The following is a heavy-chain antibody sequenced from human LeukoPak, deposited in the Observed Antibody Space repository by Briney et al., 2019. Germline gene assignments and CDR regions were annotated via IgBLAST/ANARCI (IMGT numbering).Heavy chain of an antibody. CDR2: IYYSWIT. V-gene: IGHV4-59*01. CDR3: AREGRYRYGYNEYHSYMDI. J-gene: IGHJ6*03. CDR1: GGSISSYY. Sequence: SETLSLTCTVSGGSISSYYWSWIRQPPGKGLEWIGYIYYSWITNYNPSLKSRVTISVDTSKNQFSLKLSSVTAAETAVYYCAREGRYRYGYNEYHSYMDIWGKGTTVTVSS. D-gene: IGHD5-24*01.